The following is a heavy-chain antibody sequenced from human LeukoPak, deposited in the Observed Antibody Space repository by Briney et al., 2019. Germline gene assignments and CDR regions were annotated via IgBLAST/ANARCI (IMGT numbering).Heavy chain of an antibody. CDR3: ARGYSSSWYPWFDP. CDR2: IYHSGST. D-gene: IGHD6-13*01. J-gene: IGHJ5*02. V-gene: IGHV4-38-2*02. CDR1: GYSISSGYY. Sequence: SETLSLTCTVSGYSISSGYYWGWIRPPPGKGLEWIRSIYHSGSTYYNPSLKSRVTISVDTSKNQFSLKLSSVTAADTAVYYCARGYSSSWYPWFDPWGQGTLVTVSS.